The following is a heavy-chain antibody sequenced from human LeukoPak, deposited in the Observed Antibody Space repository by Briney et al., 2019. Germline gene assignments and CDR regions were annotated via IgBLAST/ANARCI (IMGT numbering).Heavy chain of an antibody. J-gene: IGHJ6*02. D-gene: IGHD3/OR15-3a*01. CDR2: MNPNSGNT. Sequence: ASVKVSCKASGYTFTSYDINWVRQATGQGLEWMGWMNPNSGNTGYAQKLQGRVTMTRNTSISTAYMELSSLRSEDTAVYYCARGGGYPMIFGVVIIQDYYYYGMDVWGQGTTVTVSS. CDR3: ARGGGYPMIFGVVIIQDYYYYGMDV. V-gene: IGHV1-8*01. CDR1: GYTFTSYD.